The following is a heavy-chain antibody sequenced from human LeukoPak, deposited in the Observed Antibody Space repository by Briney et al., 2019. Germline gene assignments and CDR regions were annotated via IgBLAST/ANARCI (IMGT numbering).Heavy chain of an antibody. D-gene: IGHD6-19*01. CDR1: GFSFDDYA. Sequence: PGGSLRLSCAASGFSFDDYAMHWVRQAPGKGLEWVSLISGDGGSTYYADSVKGRFTISRDNSKNSLYLQMNSLRTEDTALYYCAKDNQWLAQNYFYYYMDVWGKGTTVTVSS. CDR2: ISGDGGST. J-gene: IGHJ6*03. CDR3: AKDNQWLAQNYFYYYMDV. V-gene: IGHV3-43*02.